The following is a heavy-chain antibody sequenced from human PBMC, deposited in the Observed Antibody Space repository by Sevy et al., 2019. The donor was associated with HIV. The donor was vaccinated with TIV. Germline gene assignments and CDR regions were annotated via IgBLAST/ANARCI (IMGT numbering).Heavy chain of an antibody. J-gene: IGHJ4*02. V-gene: IGHV3-23*01. CDR1: GFTFSSYA. CDR3: AKRGNGWYDLDY. D-gene: IGHD6-19*01. CDR2: ISGSRETT. Sequence: GGSLRLSCAASGFTFSSYAMDWVRQAPGKGLEWVSTISGSRETTYYADSVKGRFTISRDHSQNTVFLQMNSLRAEDTAVYYCAKRGNGWYDLDYWGRGTLVTVSS.